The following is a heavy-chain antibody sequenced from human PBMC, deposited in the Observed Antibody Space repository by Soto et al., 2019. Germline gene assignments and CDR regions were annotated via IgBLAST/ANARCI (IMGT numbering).Heavy chain of an antibody. CDR2: IIAVFGTA. CDR1: GYTFTSSA. CDR3: AVVGAATNWFDP. D-gene: IGHD2-15*01. J-gene: IGHJ5*02. Sequence: GASVKVSCKASGYTFTSSAMRWVRQAPGQRLEWMGGIIAVFGTANYAKKFQGSVTITRDKCTRTAYMELGSLRSEDTAVYYWAVVGAATNWFDPLGQGTLVTVSS. V-gene: IGHV1-69*05.